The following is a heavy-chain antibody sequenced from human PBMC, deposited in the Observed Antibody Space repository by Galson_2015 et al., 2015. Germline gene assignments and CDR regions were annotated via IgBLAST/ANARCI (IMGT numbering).Heavy chain of an antibody. CDR3: ARTSIAARPELSWFDP. CDR2: ISYDGSNK. CDR1: GFTFSSYA. J-gene: IGHJ5*02. Sequence: SLRLSCAASGFTFSSYAMHWVRQAPGKGLEWVAVISYDGSNKYYADSVKGRFTISRDNSKNTLYLQMNSLRAEDTAVYYCARTSIAARPELSWFDPWGQGTLVTVSS. V-gene: IGHV3-30*01. D-gene: IGHD6-6*01.